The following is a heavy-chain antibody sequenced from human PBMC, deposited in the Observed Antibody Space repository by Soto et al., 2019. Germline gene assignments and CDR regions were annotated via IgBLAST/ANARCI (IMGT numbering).Heavy chain of an antibody. V-gene: IGHV3-11*01. D-gene: IGHD1-26*01. CDR1: GFTFSDYY. Sequence: QVQLVESGGGLVKTSGSLRIACAASGFTFSDYYMSWVRQAPGKGLGWVSYISSSGNTIYYADSVKGRFTISRDNAKNSVYLQMSSLGAADTAIYFCAKMSSETYYDLVFSWGQGNLVTVSS. CDR3: AKMSSETYYDLVFS. CDR2: ISSSGNTI. J-gene: IGHJ4*02.